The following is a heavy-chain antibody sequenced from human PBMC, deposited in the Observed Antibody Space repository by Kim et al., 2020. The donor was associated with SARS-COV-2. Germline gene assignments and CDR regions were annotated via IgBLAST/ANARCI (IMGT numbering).Heavy chain of an antibody. CDR2: IDPTDSYT. CDR1: GYSFPNYW. V-gene: IGHV5-10-1*01. J-gene: IGHJ4*02. Sequence: GESLKISCKGSGYSFPNYWISWVRQMPGKGLEWMGRIDPTDSYTNYSPSFQGHVTISADKSVSTAYLWWSSLKASDTAIYYCARLKPPTPLRPDYWGQGTLVTVSS. CDR3: ARLKPPTPLRPDY.